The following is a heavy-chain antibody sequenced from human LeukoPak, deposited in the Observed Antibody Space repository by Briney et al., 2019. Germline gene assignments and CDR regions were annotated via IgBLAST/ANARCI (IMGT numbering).Heavy chain of an antibody. CDR2: ISAYNGNT. J-gene: IGHJ5*02. CDR1: GYTFTSYG. V-gene: IGHV1-18*01. Sequence: ASVKVSCKASGYTFTSYGISWVRQAPGQGLEWMGGISAYNGNTNYAQKLQGRVTMTADTSTSTAYMVLRSLRPDATAVYYCARLDCSSTSCYLGWFDPWGQGTLVTVSS. CDR3: ARLDCSSTSCYLGWFDP. D-gene: IGHD2-2*01.